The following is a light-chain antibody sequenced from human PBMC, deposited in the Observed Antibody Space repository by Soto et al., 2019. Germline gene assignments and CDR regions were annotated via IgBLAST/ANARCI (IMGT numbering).Light chain of an antibody. CDR1: QSISSY. V-gene: IGKV1-39*01. CDR2: AAS. J-gene: IGKJ4*01. CDR3: QQSYSTPPLT. Sequence: DIQMTQSPSSLSASVGDRVTITCRASQSISSYLNWYQQKPGKAPKLLIYAASSLQSGVPSRFSGTGSGTDFTLTISSLQPEDFATYYCQQSYSTPPLTFGGGTKVDIK.